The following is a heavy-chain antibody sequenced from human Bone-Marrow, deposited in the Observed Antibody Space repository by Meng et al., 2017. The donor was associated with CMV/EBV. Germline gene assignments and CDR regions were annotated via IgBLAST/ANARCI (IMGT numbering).Heavy chain of an antibody. V-gene: IGHV3-11*01. D-gene: IGHD1-14*01. Sequence: GESLKISCAASGFSFSDYYMSWIRQAPGKGPEWISYISNDGTTISYADSVKGRFTISRDNAKNSLYLEMNSLRAEDTAVYYCARRTLIIETTKAWCDPWGQGTLVTVAS. CDR3: ARRTLIIETTKAWCDP. J-gene: IGHJ5*02. CDR2: ISNDGTTI. CDR1: GFSFSDYY.